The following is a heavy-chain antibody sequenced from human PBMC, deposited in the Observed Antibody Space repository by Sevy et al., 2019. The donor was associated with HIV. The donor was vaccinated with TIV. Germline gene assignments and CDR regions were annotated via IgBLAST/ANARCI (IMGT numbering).Heavy chain of an antibody. CDR3: AGPILTYNNGWSYYDY. CDR1: GASISSSGYY. D-gene: IGHD6-19*01. CDR2: INYSGST. V-gene: IGHV4-39*01. J-gene: IGHJ4*02. Sequence: SETLSLTCTVYGASISSSGYYWGWIRQPPGKGLEWIASINYSGSTFYNPSLKSRVTISADTSKNQFSLDLNSVTAADTAIYYCAGPILTYNNGWSYYDYWGQGTVVTVSS.